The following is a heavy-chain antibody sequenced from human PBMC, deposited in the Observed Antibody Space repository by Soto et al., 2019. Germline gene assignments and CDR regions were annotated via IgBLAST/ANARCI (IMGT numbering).Heavy chain of an antibody. CDR3: ARTFLGPDLLADSFVDYYYYMAV. CDR2: VYYTGST. CDR1: GGSISNFY. V-gene: IGHV4-59*08. Sequence: PSETLSLTCTVSGGSISNFYWSWIRQPPGKGLEWIGYVYYTGSTSYNPSLKRRVTFSADSSRGQFSLRLNSVTAADTAVYYCARTFLGPDLLADSFVDYYYYMAVWGKGTTVPVSS. D-gene: IGHD3-9*01. J-gene: IGHJ6*03.